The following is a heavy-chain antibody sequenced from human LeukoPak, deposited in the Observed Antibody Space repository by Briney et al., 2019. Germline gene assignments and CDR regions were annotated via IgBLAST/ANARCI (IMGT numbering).Heavy chain of an antibody. CDR3: ARGDSHDFWSGCDY. CDR2: ISSSSSTI. D-gene: IGHD3-3*01. Sequence: GGSLRLSCAASGFTFSSYSMNWVRQAPGKGLEWVSYISSSSSTIYYADSVKGRFTISRDNAKNSLYLQMNSLRDEDSAVYYCARGDSHDFWSGCDYWGQGTLVTVSS. J-gene: IGHJ4*02. CDR1: GFTFSSYS. V-gene: IGHV3-48*02.